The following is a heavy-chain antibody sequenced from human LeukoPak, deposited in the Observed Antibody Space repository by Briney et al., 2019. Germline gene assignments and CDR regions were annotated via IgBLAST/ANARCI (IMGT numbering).Heavy chain of an antibody. CDR1: GYTFTSYG. J-gene: IGHJ4*02. V-gene: IGHV1-18*01. CDR3: ARDRGSRSGYALDY. D-gene: IGHD5-12*01. CDR2: ISAYNGNT. Sequence: ASVKVSCKASGYTFTSYGISWVRQAPGQGLEWMGWISAYNGNTNYAQKLQGRVTMTTDTSTSTAYMELRSLRSDDTAVCYCARDRGSRSGYALDYWGQGTLVTVSS.